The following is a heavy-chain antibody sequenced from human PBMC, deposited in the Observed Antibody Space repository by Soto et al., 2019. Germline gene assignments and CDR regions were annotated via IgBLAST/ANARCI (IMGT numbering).Heavy chain of an antibody. CDR3: AGTDDYEVRWFDP. V-gene: IGHV1-3*01. CDR2: INAGNGNT. CDR1: GYTFTSYA. D-gene: IGHD4-17*01. Sequence: ASVKVSCKASGYTFTSYAMHWVRQAPGQRLEWMGWINAGNGNTKYSQKFQGRVTITRDTSTSTVYMELSSLRSEDTAVYYCAGTDDYEVRWFDPWGQGTLVTVSS. J-gene: IGHJ5*02.